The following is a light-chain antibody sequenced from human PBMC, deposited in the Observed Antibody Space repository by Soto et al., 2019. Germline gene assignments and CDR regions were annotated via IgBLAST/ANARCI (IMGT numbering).Light chain of an antibody. CDR3: NSYTSSDTWV. Sequence: QSVLTQPASVSGSPGQSITISCIGTISDVGAYNHVSWYQQHPGKAPKLMIYEVTHRPSGISNRFSGSKSGNTASLTISGLQADDEADYYCNSYTSSDTWVFGGGTKLTVL. CDR2: EVT. V-gene: IGLV2-14*01. CDR1: ISDVGAYNH. J-gene: IGLJ3*02.